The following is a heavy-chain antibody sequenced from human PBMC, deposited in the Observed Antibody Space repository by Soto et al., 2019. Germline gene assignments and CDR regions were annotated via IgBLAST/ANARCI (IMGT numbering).Heavy chain of an antibody. Sequence: SETRSLTCTVSGGSISSCCWSWIRQPAGKGLEWIGRSYTSGGTNYNGSLRSRVTMSVDTAKNRCYLKLSCVSAADTAVYYCGRDRGSGWHRWFDPPGQGIPVTVSS. CDR3: GRDRGSGWHRWFDP. CDR2: SYTSGGT. D-gene: IGHD6-19*01. V-gene: IGHV4-4*07. CDR1: GGSISSCC. J-gene: IGHJ5*02.